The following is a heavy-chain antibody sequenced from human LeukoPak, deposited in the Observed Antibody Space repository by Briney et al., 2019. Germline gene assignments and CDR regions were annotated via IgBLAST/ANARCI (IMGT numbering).Heavy chain of an antibody. J-gene: IGHJ4*02. Sequence: GGSLRLSCVASGYPFSRFSINWPPQAPGKGLEGFSSIRVRSNYKYYAGSVRGRFSISRDDARVSLYMQMDSLRGDDTAVYYCVRLRRNYDSSGYYYYYDYWGQGTLVTVSS. CDR1: GYPFSRFS. CDR2: IRVRSNYK. D-gene: IGHD3-22*01. V-gene: IGHV3-21*01. CDR3: VRLRRNYDSSGYYYYYDY.